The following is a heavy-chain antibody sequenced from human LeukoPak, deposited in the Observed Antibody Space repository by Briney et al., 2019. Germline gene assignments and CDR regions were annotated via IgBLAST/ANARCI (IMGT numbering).Heavy chain of an antibody. V-gene: IGHV3-7*04. CDR1: GFIFSSYY. Sequence: GGSLRLSCAASGFIFSSYYMAWVRQAPGKGLEWVANIKQDGSEKYYVGSVKGRFTISRDNAKNSLYLQMNSLRVEDTAVYFCAGGFGFLIDSWGQGTPVTVSS. D-gene: IGHD3-10*01. J-gene: IGHJ4*02. CDR2: IKQDGSEK. CDR3: AGGFGFLIDS.